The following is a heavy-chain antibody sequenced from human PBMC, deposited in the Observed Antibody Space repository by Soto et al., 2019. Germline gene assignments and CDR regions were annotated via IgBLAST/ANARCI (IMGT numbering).Heavy chain of an antibody. Sequence: EVQLVESGGGLVQPGGSLRLSCVASGFTFNTYSMNWVRQAPGKGLEWVSHIRSSSSTTYYADSVKGRFTISRDNAKNSLYLQMNSLRVEDTAVYYCARGFGAKPWGKGTLVTVSS. CDR3: ARGFGAKP. J-gene: IGHJ5*02. CDR2: IRSSSSTT. D-gene: IGHD2-15*01. CDR1: GFTFNTYS. V-gene: IGHV3-48*01.